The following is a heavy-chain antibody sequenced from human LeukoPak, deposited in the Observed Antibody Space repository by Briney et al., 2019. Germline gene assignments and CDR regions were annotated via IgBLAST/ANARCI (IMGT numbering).Heavy chain of an antibody. V-gene: IGHV3-23*01. D-gene: IGHD1-26*01. CDR2: ISTSGDGT. CDR3: AKNLLGSGAYSWYFDL. Sequence: GGSLRLSCAASGFTFSSHGMSWVRQTPGKGLEWVSSISTSGDGTVYADSVKGRVTISRDNSKNTLYLQMNSLRAEDTALYSCAKNLLGSGAYSWYFDLWGRGTLVIVSS. J-gene: IGHJ2*01. CDR1: GFTFSSHG.